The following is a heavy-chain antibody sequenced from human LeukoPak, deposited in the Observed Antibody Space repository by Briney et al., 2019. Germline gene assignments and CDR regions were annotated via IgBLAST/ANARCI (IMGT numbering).Heavy chain of an antibody. Sequence: GESLKISCKGSGYSFTSYWIGWVRQMPGKGLEWVSSISGSGGSPYYADSVKGRFTISRDNSKNTLYLQMNSLRAEDTAVYYCAKGPLLWDWGQGTLVTASS. CDR1: GYSFTSYW. CDR3: AKGPLLWD. V-gene: IGHV3-23*01. J-gene: IGHJ4*02. D-gene: IGHD2/OR15-2a*01. CDR2: ISGSGGSP.